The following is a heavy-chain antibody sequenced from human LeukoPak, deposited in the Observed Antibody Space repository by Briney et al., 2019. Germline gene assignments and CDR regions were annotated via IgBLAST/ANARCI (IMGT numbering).Heavy chain of an antibody. CDR2: INPNSGAS. V-gene: IGHV1-2*04. CDR3: ARATMTTIGSYDY. J-gene: IGHJ4*02. Sequence: GASVKVSCKASGYTFTGYYMHWVRQAPGQGLEWMGWINPNSGASNCAEKFQGWVTMTRDRSINTAYMDLSRLTSDDAAVYYCARATMTTIGSYDYWGQGTLVSVSS. CDR1: GYTFTGYY. D-gene: IGHD3-22*01.